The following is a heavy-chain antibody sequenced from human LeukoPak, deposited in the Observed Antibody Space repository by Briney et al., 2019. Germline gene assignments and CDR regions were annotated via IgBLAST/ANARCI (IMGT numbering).Heavy chain of an antibody. V-gene: IGHV4-4*07. CDR1: GGSISSYY. D-gene: IGHD3-22*01. Sequence: SETLSLTCTVSGGSISSYYWSWIRQPAGKGLEWIGRIYTSGSTNCNPSLKSRVTMSVDTSKNQFSLKLSSVTAADTAVYYCAREDLRYDSSGYWSVYYFDYWGQGTLVTVSS. J-gene: IGHJ4*02. CDR2: IYTSGST. CDR3: AREDLRYDSSGYWSVYYFDY.